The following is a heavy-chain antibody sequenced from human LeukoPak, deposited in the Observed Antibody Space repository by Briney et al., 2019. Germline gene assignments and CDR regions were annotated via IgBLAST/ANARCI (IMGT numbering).Heavy chain of an antibody. V-gene: IGHV4-39*07. J-gene: IGHJ4*02. CDR3: ARVEMATIVFDC. D-gene: IGHD5-24*01. CDR1: GGLISISTYY. Sequence: PSETLSLTCTVSGGLISISTYYWGWIRQPPGKGLEWIGSIYYSGTTHYNPSLKSRVTIAVDTSKNQFSLKLISVTAADTAVYHCARVEMATIVFDCWGQGTLVTVSS. CDR2: IYYSGTT.